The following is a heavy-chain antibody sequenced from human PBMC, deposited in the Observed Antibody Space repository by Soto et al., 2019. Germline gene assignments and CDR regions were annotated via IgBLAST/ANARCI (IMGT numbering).Heavy chain of an antibody. D-gene: IGHD4-4*01. Sequence: LSLTCTVSGGSISSSSYYWGWIRQPPGKGLEWIGSIYYSGSTYYNPSLKSRVTISVDTSKNQFSLKLSSVTAADTAVYYCARHATVTTFDYWGQGTLVTVSS. CDR3: ARHATVTTFDY. V-gene: IGHV4-39*01. CDR1: GGSISSSSYY. CDR2: IYYSGST. J-gene: IGHJ4*02.